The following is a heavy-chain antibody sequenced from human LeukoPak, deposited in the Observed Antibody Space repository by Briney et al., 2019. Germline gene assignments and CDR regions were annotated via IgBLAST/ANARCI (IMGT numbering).Heavy chain of an antibody. CDR3: ARDRRTEGSSWYFLDY. D-gene: IGHD6-13*01. CDR2: ISSSSSYI. J-gene: IGHJ4*02. V-gene: IGHV3-21*04. CDR1: GFTFSDYS. Sequence: PGGSLRLSCAASGFTFSDYSMNWVRQAPGKGLEWVSSISSSSSYIFYADSVKGRFTISRDNSKNTLYLQMNSLRAEDTAVYYCARDRRTEGSSWYFLDYWGQGTLVTVSS.